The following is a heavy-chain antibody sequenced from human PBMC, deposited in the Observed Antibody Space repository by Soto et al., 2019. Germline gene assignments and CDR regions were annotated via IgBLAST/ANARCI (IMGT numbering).Heavy chain of an antibody. J-gene: IGHJ4*02. CDR2: ISWNSGSI. CDR3: AKDRGGDYYGSGSYYKGLDY. Sequence: ESGGALVQPGRSLRLSCAASGFTFDDYGMHWVRQPPGKGLEWVSGISWNSGSIGYADSVKGRFTISRDNAKNSLYLQMSSLRAEDTALYYCAKDRGGDYYGSGSYYKGLDYWGQGTLVTVSS. V-gene: IGHV3-9*01. D-gene: IGHD3-10*01. CDR1: GFTFDDYG.